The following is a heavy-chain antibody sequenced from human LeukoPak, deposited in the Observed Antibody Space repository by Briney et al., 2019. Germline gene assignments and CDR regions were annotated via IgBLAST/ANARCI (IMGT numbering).Heavy chain of an antibody. J-gene: IGHJ4*02. D-gene: IGHD4-11*01. CDR3: ARETSTAEYYFDY. V-gene: IGHV3-48*04. CDR2: ISSSGGAI. Sequence: GGSLRLSCAVSGFSLKTYGMNWVRQAPGKGLEWIAQISSSGGAIYYADSVKGRFTISRDNAENSLYLQMNSLGAEDTAVYCCARETSTAEYYFDYWGRGTLVTVSS. CDR1: GFSLKTYG.